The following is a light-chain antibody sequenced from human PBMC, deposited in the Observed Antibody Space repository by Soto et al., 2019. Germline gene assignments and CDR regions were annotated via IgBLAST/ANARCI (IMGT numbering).Light chain of an antibody. V-gene: IGKV3-20*01. CDR3: QQYGSSGT. CDR1: QSVSSN. Sequence: EIVMTQSPATLSVSPGERATLSCRASQSVSSNLACHQQKPGQAPRLLIYGASNRATVIPDRFSGSGSGTDFTLTISRLEPEDFAVYYCQQYGSSGTLGQGTKVDIK. CDR2: GAS. J-gene: IGKJ1*01.